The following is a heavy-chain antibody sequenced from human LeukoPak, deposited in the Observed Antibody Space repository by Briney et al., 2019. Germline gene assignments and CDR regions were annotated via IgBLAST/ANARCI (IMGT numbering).Heavy chain of an antibody. CDR2: IIPIFGTA. V-gene: IGHV1-69*06. Sequence: GSSVKVSCKASGGTFGSYAISWVRQAPGQGLEWMGGIIPIFGTANYAQKFQGRVTITADKFTSTAYMELSSLRSEDTAVYYCARSSVVAAAGPYYFDYWGQGTLVTVSS. CDR3: ARSSVVAAAGPYYFDY. J-gene: IGHJ4*02. D-gene: IGHD6-13*01. CDR1: GGTFGSYA.